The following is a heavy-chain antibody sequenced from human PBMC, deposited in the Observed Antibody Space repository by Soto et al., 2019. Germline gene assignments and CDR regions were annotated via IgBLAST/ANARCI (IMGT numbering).Heavy chain of an antibody. Sequence: ITSGVAVAWIRQPPGEALEWLALIYWDDDKRYNPSLKSRLTITKDTSKDQVVLTVSNMDPMDTATYFCAHSQLGPRDFWGPGILVTVSS. V-gene: IGHV2-5*02. CDR1: ITSGVA. D-gene: IGHD1-1*01. CDR3: AHSQLGPRDF. CDR2: IYWDDDK. J-gene: IGHJ4*02.